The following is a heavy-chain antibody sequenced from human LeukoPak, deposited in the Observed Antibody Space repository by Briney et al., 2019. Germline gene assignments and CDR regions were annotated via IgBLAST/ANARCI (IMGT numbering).Heavy chain of an antibody. CDR3: ARDYGHYDFWSGYSIY. Sequence: PGRSLRLSCAASGFTFSSYWMSWVRQAPGKGLEWVANIKQDGSEKYYVDSVKGRFTISRDNAKNSLYLQMNSLRAEDTAVYYCARDYGHYDFWSGYSIYWGQGTLVTVSS. D-gene: IGHD3-3*01. J-gene: IGHJ4*02. V-gene: IGHV3-7*01. CDR2: IKQDGSEK. CDR1: GFTFSSYW.